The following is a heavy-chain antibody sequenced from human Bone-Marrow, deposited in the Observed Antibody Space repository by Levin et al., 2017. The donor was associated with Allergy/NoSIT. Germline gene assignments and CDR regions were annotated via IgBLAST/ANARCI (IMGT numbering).Heavy chain of an antibody. J-gene: IGHJ4*02. CDR3: ARKGDALDQ. CDR2: ISYDGSKE. D-gene: IGHD3-16*01. Sequence: GESLKISCAASGFTFSDYGMHWVRQAPGKGLEWVAGISYDGSKEYYADSVKGRFTISRDNSKTTVDLQMNSLRAEDTAVYYCARKGDALDQWGQGTLVTVSS. CDR1: GFTFSDYG. V-gene: IGHV3-30*03.